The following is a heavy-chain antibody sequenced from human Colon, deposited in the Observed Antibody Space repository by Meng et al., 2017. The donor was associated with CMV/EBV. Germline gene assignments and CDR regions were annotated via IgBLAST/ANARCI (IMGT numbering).Heavy chain of an antibody. D-gene: IGHD3-22*01. CDR2: ISSSGSTM. CDR3: AREGDYYDSDGYSYYFDY. Sequence: GESLKISCAASGFTFSSYSMNWVRQAPGKGLEWVSYISSSGSTMYYADSVKGRFTISRDNAKNSLYLQMNSLRAEDTAIYFCAREGDYYDSDGYSYYFDYWGQGALVTVSS. J-gene: IGHJ4*02. V-gene: IGHV3-48*04. CDR1: GFTFSSYS.